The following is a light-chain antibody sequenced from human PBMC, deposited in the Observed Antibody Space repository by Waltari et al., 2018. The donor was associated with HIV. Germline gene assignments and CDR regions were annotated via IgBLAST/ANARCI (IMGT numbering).Light chain of an antibody. CDR1: STNIGNNA. CDR2: YED. J-gene: IGLJ2*01. V-gene: IGLV1-36*01. CDR3: AAWDDSQNGVV. Sequence: QSVLTQPPSVSEAPRQRVTISCSGTSTNIGNNAVNWYQQLPGKPPKPLIYYEDLRASRVSDRFSGSQSGTAASLAISGLQSEDESDYYCAAWDDSQNGVVFGGGTKLTVL.